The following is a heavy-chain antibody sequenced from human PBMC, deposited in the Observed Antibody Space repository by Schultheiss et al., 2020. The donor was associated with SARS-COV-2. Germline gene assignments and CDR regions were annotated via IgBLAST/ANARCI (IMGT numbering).Heavy chain of an antibody. V-gene: IGHV4-34*01. D-gene: IGHD2-2*01. J-gene: IGHJ4*02. CDR2: INHSGST. CDR3: ARSHYSTLGPFDY. CDR1: GGSFSGYY. Sequence: SETLSLTCAVYGGSFSGYYWSWIRQPPGKGLEWIGEINHSGSTNYNPSLKSRVTISVDTSKNQFSLKLSSVTAADTAVYYCARSHYSTLGPFDYWGQGTLVTVSS.